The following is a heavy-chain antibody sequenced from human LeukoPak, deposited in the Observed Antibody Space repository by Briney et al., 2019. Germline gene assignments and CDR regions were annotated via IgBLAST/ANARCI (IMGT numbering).Heavy chain of an antibody. CDR2: ITSSGNTI. V-gene: IGHV3-48*03. Sequence: GGSLRLSCAASGFTFSSYEMNWVRQAPGKGLEWVSYITSSGNTIYYADSVKGRFTISRDNAKNSLYLQMNSLRAEDTAIYYCVREATSFDYWGQGTLVTVSS. CDR1: GFTFSSYE. D-gene: IGHD5-12*01. CDR3: VREATSFDY. J-gene: IGHJ4*02.